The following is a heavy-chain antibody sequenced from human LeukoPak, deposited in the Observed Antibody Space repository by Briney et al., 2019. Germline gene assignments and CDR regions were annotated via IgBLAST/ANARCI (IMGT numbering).Heavy chain of an antibody. Sequence: SETLSLTCTVSGGSISSYYWSWIRQPPGKGLEWIGYIYYSGSTNYNPSLKGRVTISVDTSKNQFSLKLSSVTAADTAVYYCARDRSGWTADYYYYYYMDVWGKGTTVTISS. CDR3: ARDRSGWTADYYYYYYMDV. V-gene: IGHV4-59*01. CDR2: IYYSGST. J-gene: IGHJ6*03. D-gene: IGHD2-15*01. CDR1: GGSISSYY.